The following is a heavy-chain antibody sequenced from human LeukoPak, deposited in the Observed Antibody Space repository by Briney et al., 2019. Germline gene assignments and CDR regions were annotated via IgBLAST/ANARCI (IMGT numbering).Heavy chain of an antibody. CDR2: ISLNSGSR. CDR3: AKGLSIDYGDYVNAFDI. D-gene: IGHD4-17*01. V-gene: IGHV3-9*01. J-gene: IGHJ3*02. CDR1: GFTFDDYA. Sequence: GGSLRLSCAASGFTFDDYAVHWVRQAPGKGLEWVSGISLNSGSRGYADSVKGRFTISRDNAKNSLFLQMNSLTTEDTALYYCAKGLSIDYGDYVNAFDIWGQGTMVTVSS.